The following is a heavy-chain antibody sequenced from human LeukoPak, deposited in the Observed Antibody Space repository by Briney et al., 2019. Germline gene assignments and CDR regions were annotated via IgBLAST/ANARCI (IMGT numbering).Heavy chain of an antibody. Sequence: GGSLRLSCAASGFTSSSYSMNWVRQAPGKGLEWVSYISSSSSTIYYADSVKGRFTISRDNAKNSLYLQMNSLRAEDTAVYYCARDGYCTNGVCYKEFDYWGQGTLVTVSS. D-gene: IGHD2-8*01. J-gene: IGHJ4*02. CDR2: ISSSSSTI. CDR1: GFTSSSYS. V-gene: IGHV3-48*01. CDR3: ARDGYCTNGVCYKEFDY.